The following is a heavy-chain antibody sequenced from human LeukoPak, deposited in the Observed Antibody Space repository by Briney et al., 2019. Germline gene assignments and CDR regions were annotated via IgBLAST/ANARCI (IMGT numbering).Heavy chain of an antibody. CDR1: GFTFSNYA. J-gene: IGHJ1*01. CDR2: ITGSGGST. D-gene: IGHD2-15*01. CDR3: GKACGSGSCYRFHH. Sequence: PGGSLRLSCAASGFTFSNYAMSWVRQAPAQGLEWVSTITGSGGSTYYADSVKDRFTISRDNSKNTLYLQMNSMRAEDTAIDYCGKACGSGSCYRFHHWGQGTLLTVSS. V-gene: IGHV3-23*01.